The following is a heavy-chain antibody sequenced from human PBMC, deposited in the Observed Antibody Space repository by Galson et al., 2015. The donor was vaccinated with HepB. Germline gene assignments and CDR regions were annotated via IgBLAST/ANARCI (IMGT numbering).Heavy chain of an antibody. CDR2: INSDGSST. Sequence: SLRLSCAASGFTFSSYWMHWVRQAPGKGLVWVSRINSDGSSTSYADSVKGRFTISRDNAKNTLYLQVNSLRAEDTAVYYCAKAPPRATSIDYWGQGTLVTVSS. CDR3: AKAPPRATSIDY. CDR1: GFTFSSYW. V-gene: IGHV3-74*01. D-gene: IGHD1-26*01. J-gene: IGHJ4*02.